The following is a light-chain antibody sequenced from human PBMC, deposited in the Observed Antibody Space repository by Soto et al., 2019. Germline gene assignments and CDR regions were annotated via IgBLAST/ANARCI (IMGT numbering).Light chain of an antibody. V-gene: IGLV2-14*01. Sequence: QSVLTQPASVSGSPGQSITISCTGTSSDVGGHNYVSWYQQHPGKAPKNMIYEVNNGPSGVSDRFSGSKSGNTASLTISGLQAEDEAYYYCSSFTNSGTVVFGGGTQRTVL. CDR1: SSDVGGHNY. J-gene: IGLJ2*01. CDR3: SSFTNSGTVV. CDR2: EVN.